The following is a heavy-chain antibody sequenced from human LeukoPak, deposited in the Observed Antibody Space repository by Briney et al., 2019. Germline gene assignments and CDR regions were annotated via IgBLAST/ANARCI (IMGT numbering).Heavy chain of an antibody. CDR3: AADGYNSRRFFDY. V-gene: IGHV1-2*02. D-gene: IGHD5-24*01. J-gene: IGHJ4*02. CDR2: INPNSGGT. Sequence: ASVKVSCKASGYTFTSYGISWVRQAPGQGLEWMGWINPNSGGTNYAQKFQGRVTMTSDTSINTAYMELSRLMSDDTAVYYCAADGYNSRRFFDYWGQGTLVTVSS. CDR1: GYTFTSYG.